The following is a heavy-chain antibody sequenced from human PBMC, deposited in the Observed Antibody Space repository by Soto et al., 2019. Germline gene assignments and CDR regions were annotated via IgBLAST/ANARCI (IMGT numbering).Heavy chain of an antibody. Sequence: AGGSLRLSCAASGLTFSGYAMSWVRQAPGKGLEWVSAISGSGGNTYYADSVKGRFTVSRDNSKNTLYLQMNSLRAEDTAVYCCARSYSGSRLFFQHWGQGTLVTVSS. CDR1: GLTFSGYA. D-gene: IGHD1-26*01. V-gene: IGHV3-23*01. CDR3: ARSYSGSRLFFQH. J-gene: IGHJ1*01. CDR2: ISGSGGNT.